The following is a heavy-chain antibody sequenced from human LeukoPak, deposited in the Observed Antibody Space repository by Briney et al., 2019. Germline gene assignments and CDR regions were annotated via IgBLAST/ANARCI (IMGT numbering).Heavy chain of an antibody. CDR2: INPNSGGT. J-gene: IGHJ3*02. V-gene: IGHV1-2*02. CDR3: ARWEYLDAFDI. D-gene: IGHD1-26*01. CDR1: GYTFTGYY. Sequence: ASVTVSYKASGYTFTGYYMHWVRQAPGQGREGMGWINPNSGGTNYAQKFQGRVTITRDTTISTAYMELSRLRSDDTALYYCARWEYLDAFDIWGQGTMVTVSS.